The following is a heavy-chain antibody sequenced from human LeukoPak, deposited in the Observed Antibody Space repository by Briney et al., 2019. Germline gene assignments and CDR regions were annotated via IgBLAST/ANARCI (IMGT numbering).Heavy chain of an antibody. D-gene: IGHD2-15*01. J-gene: IGHJ4*02. V-gene: IGHV6-1*01. CDR2: TYYRSQWFR. Sequence: SQTLSLTCAISGDSVFSDGVAWNWIRQSTSRGLEWLGRTYYRSQWFRDYAESVKSRIIIDPDTSKNQFSLQLNSVTPEDTAVYYCARDLYCSTYSCSFANWGQGTLVIVSS. CDR1: GDSVFSDGVA. CDR3: ARDLYCSTYSCSFAN.